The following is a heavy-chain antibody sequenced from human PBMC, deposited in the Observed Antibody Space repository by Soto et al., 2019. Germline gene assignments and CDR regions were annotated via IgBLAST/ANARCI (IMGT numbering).Heavy chain of an antibody. CDR3: ARHGSN. J-gene: IGHJ4*02. CDR1: GVSISNSSYY. Sequence: SETLSLTCTVSGVSISNSSYYWGWLRRPPGKGLEWFGTIYYCGVTYYNPSLKSRVSISVGTATNQFSLMLTTVTAAATTVYYCARHGSNWGQGTLVTVSS. V-gene: IGHV4-39*01. CDR2: IYYCGVT.